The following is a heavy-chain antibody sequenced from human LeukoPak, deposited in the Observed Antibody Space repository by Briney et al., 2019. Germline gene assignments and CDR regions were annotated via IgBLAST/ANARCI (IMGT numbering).Heavy chain of an antibody. CDR2: ITVSGGST. V-gene: IGHV3-23*01. Sequence: GGSLRLSCAASGFTFSSYALSWVRQAPGKGLEWVSAITVSGGSTNYADSVKGRFTISRDSSKNTLYLQMNSLRAEDTAVYYCAKDYLGSSGYSYYFDYWGQGTLVTVSS. CDR3: AKDYLGSSGYSYYFDY. J-gene: IGHJ4*02. D-gene: IGHD3-22*01. CDR1: GFTFSSYA.